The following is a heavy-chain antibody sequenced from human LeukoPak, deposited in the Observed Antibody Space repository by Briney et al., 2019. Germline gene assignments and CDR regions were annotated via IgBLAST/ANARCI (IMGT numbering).Heavy chain of an antibody. D-gene: IGHD2-15*01. CDR2: IIPIFGTA. Sequence: ASVKVSCKASGGTFSSYAISWVRQAPGQGLEWMGAIIPIFGTANYAQKFQGRVTITTDESTSTAYMELSSLRSEDTAVYYCARDDCSGGSCYFDYWGHGTLVTVSS. V-gene: IGHV1-69*05. CDR1: GGTFSSYA. CDR3: ARDDCSGGSCYFDY. J-gene: IGHJ4*01.